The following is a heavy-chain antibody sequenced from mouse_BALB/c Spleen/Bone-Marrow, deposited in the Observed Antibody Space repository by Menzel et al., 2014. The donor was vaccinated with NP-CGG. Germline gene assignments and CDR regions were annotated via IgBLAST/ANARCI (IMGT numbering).Heavy chain of an antibody. CDR1: GYSFTGYT. CDR2: INPXNGGT. J-gene: IGHJ1*01. D-gene: IGHD1-1*01. CDR3: ARGPYYGSYFDV. V-gene: IGHV1-18*01. Sequence: VQLQQSGPELVKPGASMKISCKASGYSFTGYTMNWVKQSHGKNLGWIGLINPXNGGTSYNQKFKGKATLTVDKSSSTAYMELLSLTSEDSAVYYCARGPYYGSYFDVWGAGTTVTVSS.